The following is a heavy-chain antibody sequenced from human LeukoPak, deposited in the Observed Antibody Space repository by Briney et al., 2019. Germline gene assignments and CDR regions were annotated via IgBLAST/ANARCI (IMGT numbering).Heavy chain of an antibody. CDR2: IYYSGST. CDR1: GGSISSYY. J-gene: IGHJ4*02. D-gene: IGHD6-19*01. Sequence: SETLSLTCTVSGGSISSYYWSWIRQPPGKGLEWSGYIYYSGSTNYNPSLKSRVTISVDTSKNQFSLKLSSVTAADTAVYYCARRRCGYSSGCHEDYRGQGTLVTVSS. CDR3: ARRRCGYSSGCHEDY. V-gene: IGHV4-59*01.